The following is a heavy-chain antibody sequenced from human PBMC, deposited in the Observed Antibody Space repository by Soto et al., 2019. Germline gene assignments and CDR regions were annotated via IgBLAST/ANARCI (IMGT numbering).Heavy chain of an antibody. J-gene: IGHJ6*03. V-gene: IGHV3-23*01. CDR3: ENIVVVPAAVMDV. CDR2: ISGSGGST. D-gene: IGHD2-2*01. Sequence: PGGSLRLSCAASGFTFSIYAMRWFRQAPGKGLEWVSAISGSGGSTYYADSVKGRFTISRDNSKNTLYLQMNSLRAEDTAVYYCENIVVVPAAVMDVWGKGTTVTVSS. CDR1: GFTFSIYA.